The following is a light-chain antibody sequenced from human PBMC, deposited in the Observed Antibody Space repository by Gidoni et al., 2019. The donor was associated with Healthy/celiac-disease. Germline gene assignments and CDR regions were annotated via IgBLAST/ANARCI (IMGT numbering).Light chain of an antibody. V-gene: IGKV1-12*01. CDR3: QQANSFPL. CDR2: AAS. CDR1: QGICSW. J-gene: IGKJ3*01. Sequence: PSSRSGTVRDKVNIPWPASQGICSWVGWEQQKPRKAPKLLSYAASSLQSGVPSRFSGSGSGTDFTLTISSLQPEDFATYYCQQANSFPLFGPGTKVDIK.